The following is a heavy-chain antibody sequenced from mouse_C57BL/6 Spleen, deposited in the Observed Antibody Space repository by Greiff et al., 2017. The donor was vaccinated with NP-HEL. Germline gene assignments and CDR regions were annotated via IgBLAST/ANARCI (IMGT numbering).Heavy chain of an antibody. D-gene: IGHD2-4*01. Sequence: QVQLQQPGAELVRPGSSVKLSCKASGYTFTSYWMDWVKQRPGQGLEWIGNIYPSDSETHYNQKFKDKATLTVDKSSSTAYMQLSSLTSEDSAVYYCAREDDYSACFAYGGKGTVVSVSA. CDR2: IYPSDSET. V-gene: IGHV1-61*01. J-gene: IGHJ3*01. CDR3: AREDDYSACFAY. CDR1: GYTFTSYW.